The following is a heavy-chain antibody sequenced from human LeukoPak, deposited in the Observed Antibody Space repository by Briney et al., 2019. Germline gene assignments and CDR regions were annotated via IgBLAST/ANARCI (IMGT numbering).Heavy chain of an antibody. CDR3: ARGWLAETTVVTPYNY. Sequence: SAMVSCKASGGTSISYAICWVRQATGQGLEWMGGIIPIFGKANYAQRFQGRVTITAVESMSTAYMELSSLRSEDTAVYYCARGWLAETTVVTPYNYWGQGTLVTVSS. CDR1: GGTSISYA. D-gene: IGHD4-23*01. J-gene: IGHJ4*02. V-gene: IGHV1-69*13. CDR2: IIPIFGKA.